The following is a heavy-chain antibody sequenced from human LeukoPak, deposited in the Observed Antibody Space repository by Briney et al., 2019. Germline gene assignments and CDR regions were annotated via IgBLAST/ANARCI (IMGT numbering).Heavy chain of an antibody. Sequence: ASVKVSCEPSGYTLTSYNMHWVPHTPGERLGCRGIINPSGGSTGYAQKSQVRVTMTRDTSTSTVYMALSSLRSEDTAVYACARLTDTGGSAGPRFDYWGQGTLVTVSS. J-gene: IGHJ4*02. CDR1: GYTLTSYN. CDR2: INPSGGST. CDR3: ARLTDTGGSAGPRFDY. D-gene: IGHD2-15*01. V-gene: IGHV1-46*01.